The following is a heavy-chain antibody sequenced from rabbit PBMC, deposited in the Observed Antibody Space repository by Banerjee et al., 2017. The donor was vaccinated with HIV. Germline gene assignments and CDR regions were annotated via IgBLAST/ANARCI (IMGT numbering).Heavy chain of an antibody. CDR1: GSDISSYA. D-gene: IGHD1-1*01. CDR2: IYAGSSGST. J-gene: IGHJ4*01. CDR3: ARGSSTYYDYFHL. V-gene: IGHV1S40*01. Sequence: QSLEESGGDLVKPGASLTLTCTASGSDISSYAISWVRQAPGKGLEWIGCIYAGSSGSTYYASWAKGRFTISKTSSTTVTLQMTSLTAADTATYFCARGSSTYYDYFHLWGQGTLVTVS.